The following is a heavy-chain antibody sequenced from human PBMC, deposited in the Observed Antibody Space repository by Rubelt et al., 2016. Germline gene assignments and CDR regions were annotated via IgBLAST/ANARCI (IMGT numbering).Heavy chain of an antibody. CDR2: INPSGGST. V-gene: IGHV1-46*01. CDR1: GYTFTSYY. CDR3: ARDVIVVVPAAPDAFDI. D-gene: IGHD2-2*01. J-gene: IGHJ3*02. Sequence: QVQLVQSGAEVKKPGASVKVSCKASGYTFTSYYMHWVRQAPGQGLEWMGIINPSGGSTSYAQKCQGRVTMTRDTSTSTVYMELGSLRSEDTAVYYCARDVIVVVPAAPDAFDIWGQGTMVTVSS.